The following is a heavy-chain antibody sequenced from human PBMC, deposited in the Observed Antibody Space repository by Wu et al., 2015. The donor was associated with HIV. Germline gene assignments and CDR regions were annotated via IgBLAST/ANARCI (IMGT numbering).Heavy chain of an antibody. D-gene: IGHD3-22*01. CDR1: GYTFTGYY. CDR3: ARGRGWHYDAFEY. CDR2: MYPKSGGT. J-gene: IGHJ4*02. V-gene: IGHV1-2*02. Sequence: HVQLEQSGAEGKKPGASVTVSCKASGYTFTGYYIHWVRQAPGQGLEWMGWMYPKSGGTKSAQKFQDRVTMTRDTSITTAYMELRSLTSDDTAVYYCARGRGWHYDAFEYWGQGTLVTVSS.